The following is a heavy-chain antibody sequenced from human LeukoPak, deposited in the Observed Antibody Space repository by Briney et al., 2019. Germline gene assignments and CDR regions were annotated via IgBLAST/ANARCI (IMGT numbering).Heavy chain of an antibody. D-gene: IGHD6-13*01. CDR3: AAIAVAGDNFDF. CDR1: GYTFTGYY. V-gene: IGHV1-2*06. J-gene: IGHJ4*02. CDR2: INPNSGGT. Sequence: ASVKVSCKASGYTFTGYYMHWVRQAPGPGLEWMGRINPNSGGTNYAQKFQGRVTMTRDTSISTAYMELSRLRSDDTAVYYCAAIAVAGDNFDFWGQGTLVTVSS.